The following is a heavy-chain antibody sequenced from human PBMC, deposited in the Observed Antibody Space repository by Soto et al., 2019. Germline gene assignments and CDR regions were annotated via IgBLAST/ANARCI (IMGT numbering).Heavy chain of an antibody. CDR3: ATWGIAVAGTLVY. J-gene: IGHJ4*02. CDR2: IYHSGSS. CDR1: GGSISSSNW. Sequence: ASETLSLTCAVPGGSISSSNWWSWVRQPPGKGLEWIGEIYHSGSSNYNPSLKSRVTISVDKSKNQFSLKLSSVTAADTAVYYCATWGIAVAGTLVYWGQGTLVTVYS. V-gene: IGHV4-4*02. D-gene: IGHD6-19*01.